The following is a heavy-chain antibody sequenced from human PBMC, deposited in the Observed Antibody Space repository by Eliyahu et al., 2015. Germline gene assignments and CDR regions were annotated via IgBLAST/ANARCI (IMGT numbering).Heavy chain of an antibody. CDR2: INPNSKII. CDR1: GFKFTDYY. J-gene: IGHJ6*02. D-gene: IGHD4-23*01. V-gene: IGHV3-11*01. CDR3: ARDISVTVITDLGMDV. Sequence: QEQLVESGGGLVKPGGSLRLSCAGSGFKFTDYYMTWIRQAPGKGLEWLAYINPNSKIIYYAAAVKGRFTISRDNAKDSVYLQMNSLRAEDSATYFCARDISVTVITDLGMDVWGQGTAVTVSS.